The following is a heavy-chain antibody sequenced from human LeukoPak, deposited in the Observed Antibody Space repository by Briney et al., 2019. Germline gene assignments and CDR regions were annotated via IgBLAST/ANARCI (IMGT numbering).Heavy chain of an antibody. CDR2: IIGNAAMT. V-gene: IGHV3-23*01. J-gene: IGHJ4*02. CDR3: VKDRTPDGYYSVDY. CDR1: GFSFSTYA. Sequence: GGSLRLSCTASGFSFSTYAMNWVRQAPGKGLEWVSVIIGNAAMTDYADSVKGRFTISRDNSKNTLYLQMDSLRAEDTAVYYCVKDRTPDGYYSVDYWGQRTLVTVSS. D-gene: IGHD3-3*01.